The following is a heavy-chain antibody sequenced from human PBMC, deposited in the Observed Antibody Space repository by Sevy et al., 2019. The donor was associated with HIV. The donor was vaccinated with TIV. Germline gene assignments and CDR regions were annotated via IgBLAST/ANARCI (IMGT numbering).Heavy chain of an antibody. CDR3: ARDAARVIVPTAGFDS. D-gene: IGHD1-1*01. CDR1: GFTFRSFS. Sequence: GGSLRLSCVASGFTFRSFSMHWVRRAPGKGLEWVAAIWYDGRTKRYADSVQGRFTISRDNSKKTLYLQMNSLRDEDTAIYYCARDAARVIVPTAGFDSWGQGTLVTVSS. J-gene: IGHJ5*01. CDR2: IWYDGRTK. V-gene: IGHV3-33*01.